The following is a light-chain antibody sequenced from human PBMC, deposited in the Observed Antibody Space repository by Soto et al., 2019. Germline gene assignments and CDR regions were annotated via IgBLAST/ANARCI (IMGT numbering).Light chain of an antibody. CDR1: QSISRD. J-gene: IGKJ1*01. CDR2: GAS. CDR3: QQSYSTPWT. V-gene: IGKV1-39*01. Sequence: DIQMTQSPSSLSASVGDRLTISCRASQSISRDLTWYQQKPGKAPNLLIFGASTLQPGVPPRFSGSGSGTDFTLIINNLQPEDFAIYFCQQSYSTPWTFGQGTKVEIK.